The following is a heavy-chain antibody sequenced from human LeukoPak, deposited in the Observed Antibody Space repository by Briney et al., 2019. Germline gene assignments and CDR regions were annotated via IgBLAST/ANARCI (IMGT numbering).Heavy chain of an antibody. V-gene: IGHV3-48*04. Sequence: GGSLRLSCAASGFTFSSYSMLWVRQAPGKGLEWVSYISSSSSTIYYADSVKGRFTISRDNAKNSLYLQMNSLRAEDTAVYYCASYDSSGYTGGAFDIWGQGTMVTVSS. CDR1: GFTFSSYS. J-gene: IGHJ3*02. CDR3: ASYDSSGYTGGAFDI. D-gene: IGHD3-22*01. CDR2: ISSSSSTI.